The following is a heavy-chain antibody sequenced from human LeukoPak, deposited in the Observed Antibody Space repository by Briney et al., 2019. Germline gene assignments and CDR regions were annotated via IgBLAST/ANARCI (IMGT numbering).Heavy chain of an antibody. V-gene: IGHV1-2*02. J-gene: IGHJ4*02. CDR2: INPNSGGT. CDR1: GYTFTGYY. CDR3: ANLHSGWWDGGHLDY. Sequence: ASVKVSCKASGYTFTGYYMHWVRQAPGQGLEWMGWINPNSGGTNYAQKFQGRVTMTRDTSISTAYMGLSRLRSDDTAVYYCANLHSGWWDGGHLDYWGQGTLVTVSS. D-gene: IGHD6-19*01.